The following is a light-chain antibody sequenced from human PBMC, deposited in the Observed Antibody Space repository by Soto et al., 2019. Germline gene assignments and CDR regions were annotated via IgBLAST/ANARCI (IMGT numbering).Light chain of an antibody. J-gene: IGKJ1*01. CDR1: QSVGTW. CDR2: GAS. Sequence: DIQMTQSPSTLSASVGGRVTITCRASQSVGTWVAWYQQKPGKAPKLLIYGASNLESGVPSRFSGSGSGTDFTLTLSSLQPEDFATYYCQQSSSSPPTFGQGTKVDI. CDR3: QQSSSSPPT. V-gene: IGKV1-5*01.